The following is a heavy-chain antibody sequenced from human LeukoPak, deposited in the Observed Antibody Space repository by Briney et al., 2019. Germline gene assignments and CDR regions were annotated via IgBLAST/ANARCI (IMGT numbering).Heavy chain of an antibody. V-gene: IGHV4-38-2*01. J-gene: IGHJ4*02. CDR1: GYSISSGYY. D-gene: IGHD2-15*01. CDR3: ASSLLPYFNY. CDR2: IYHSGST. Sequence: SETLSLTCAVSGYSISSGYYWGWIRRPPGKGLEWIGSIYHSGSTYYNPSLKSRVTISVDTSKNQFSLKLSSVTAADTAVYYCASSLLPYFNYWGQGTLVTVSS.